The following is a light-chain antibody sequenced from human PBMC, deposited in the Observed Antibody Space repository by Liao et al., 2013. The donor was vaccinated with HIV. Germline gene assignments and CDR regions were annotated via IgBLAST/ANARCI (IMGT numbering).Light chain of an antibody. CDR3: QAWDSSTGV. J-gene: IGLJ3*02. Sequence: YVLTQPPSVSVAPGQTAVMTCGGNNIRSRGVHWYQQRPGQAPVLVMYYDQNRPSGIPERISGSISGNTATLTISGVETGDEADYYCQAWDSSTGVFGGGTKLTVL. CDR2: YDQ. CDR1: NIRSRG. V-gene: IGLV3-21*01.